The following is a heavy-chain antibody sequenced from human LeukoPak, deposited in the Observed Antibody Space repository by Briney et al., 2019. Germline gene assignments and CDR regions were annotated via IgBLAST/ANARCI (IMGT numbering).Heavy chain of an antibody. V-gene: IGHV1-2*02. Sequence: ASVKVSCKASGYTFTSYYMHWVRQAPGQGLEWMGWINPNSGGTNYAQKFQGRVTMTRDTYISTAYMELSRLRSDDTAVYYCARVRRIEYYYYYMDVWGKGTTVTVSS. J-gene: IGHJ6*03. D-gene: IGHD6-6*01. CDR2: INPNSGGT. CDR1: GYTFTSYY. CDR3: ARVRRIEYYYYYMDV.